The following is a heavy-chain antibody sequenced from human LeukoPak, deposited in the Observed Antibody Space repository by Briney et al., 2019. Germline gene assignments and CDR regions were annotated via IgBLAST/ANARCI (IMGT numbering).Heavy chain of an antibody. J-gene: IGHJ3*02. CDR1: GGTFSSYA. CDR3: AGGAGFHDAFDI. V-gene: IGHV1-69*05. Sequence: SVKVSCKASGGTFSSYAISWVRQAPGQGLEWMGGIIPIFGTANYAQKFQGRVTITTDESTSTAYMELSSLRSEDTAVYYCAGGAGFHDAFDIWGQGTMVTVSS. CDR2: IIPIFGTA.